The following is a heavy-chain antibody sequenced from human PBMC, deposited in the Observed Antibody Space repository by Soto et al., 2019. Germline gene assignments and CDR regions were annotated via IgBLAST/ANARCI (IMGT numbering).Heavy chain of an antibody. CDR2: IYYSGST. CDR1: GGSISTYY. CDR3: AREGFRRVMSYYGMDV. J-gene: IGHJ6*02. Sequence: SETLSLTCTVSGGSISTYYWSWIRQPPGKGLEWIGYIYYSGSTNYNPSLKSRVTISVDTSKNQFSLKLSSVTAEDTAVYYCAREGFRRVMSYYGMDVWGQGTTVTVSS. V-gene: IGHV4-59*12. D-gene: IGHD3-16*01.